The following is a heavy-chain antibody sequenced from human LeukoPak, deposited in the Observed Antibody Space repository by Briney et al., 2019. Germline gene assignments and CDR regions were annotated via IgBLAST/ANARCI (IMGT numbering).Heavy chain of an antibody. D-gene: IGHD4-23*01. J-gene: IGHJ4*02. CDR2: IYYSGNA. Sequence: SETLSLTCTVSGGPISSHQWSWIRQPPGKGLEWIGNIYYSGNANYNPSLKSRVTISVDTSKNQFSLKLSSVTAADTAVYYCARSRSLRWYQYYFDYWGQGTLVTVSS. V-gene: IGHV4-59*11. CDR3: ARSRSLRWYQYYFDY. CDR1: GGPISSHQ.